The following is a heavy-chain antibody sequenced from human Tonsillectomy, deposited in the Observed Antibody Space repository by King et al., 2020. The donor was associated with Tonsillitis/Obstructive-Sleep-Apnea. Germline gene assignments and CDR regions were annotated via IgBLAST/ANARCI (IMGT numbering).Heavy chain of an antibody. Sequence: VQLQQWGAGLLKPSETLSLTCAVYGGSFSGYYWSWIRQPPGKGLEWIGEINHSGSTNYNPSLKSRGTISVDTSKNQFSLKLSSVTAADTAVYYCARGPLTVPFDYWGQGTLVTVSS. CDR2: INHSGST. CDR1: GGSFSGYY. CDR3: ARGPLTVPFDY. V-gene: IGHV4-34*01. J-gene: IGHJ4*02. D-gene: IGHD1-1*01.